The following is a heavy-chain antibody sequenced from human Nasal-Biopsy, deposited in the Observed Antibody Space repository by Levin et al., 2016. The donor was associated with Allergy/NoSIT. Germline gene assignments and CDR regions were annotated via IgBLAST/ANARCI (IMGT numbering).Heavy chain of an antibody. CDR3: ARGDSGSYYDWFDP. CDR2: MNPNSGGT. CDR1: GYTFTDYY. Sequence: ASVKVSCKASGYTFTDYYMHWVRQAPGQGLEWMGSMNPNSGGTYFAQRFQGRVSLTRETPISTANMELSSLTSDDTAVYYCARGDSGSYYDWFDPWGQGTLVTVSS. J-gene: IGHJ5*02. V-gene: IGHV1-2*02. D-gene: IGHD1-26*01.